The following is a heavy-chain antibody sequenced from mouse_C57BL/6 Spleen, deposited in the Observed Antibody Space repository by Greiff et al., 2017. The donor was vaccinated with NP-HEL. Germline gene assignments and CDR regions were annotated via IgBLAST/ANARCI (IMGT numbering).Heavy chain of an antibody. D-gene: IGHD1-1*01. CDR2: IYPRDGST. CDR1: GYTFTSYD. V-gene: IGHV1-85*01. Sequence: VQLQQSGPELVKPGASVKLSCKASGYTFTSYDINWVKQRPGQGLEWIGWIYPRDGSTKYNEKFKGKATLTVDTSSSTAYMGLHSLPSEDAAVYCGARLGRYGSSYWYFDVWGTGTTVTVSS. CDR3: ARLGRYGSSYWYFDV. J-gene: IGHJ1*03.